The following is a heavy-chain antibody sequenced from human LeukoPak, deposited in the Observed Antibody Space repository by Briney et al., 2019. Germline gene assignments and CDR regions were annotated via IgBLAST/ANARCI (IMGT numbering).Heavy chain of an antibody. Sequence: SGTLSLTCTVSGGSISSGGYYWSWIRQHPGKGLEWIGYIYYSGSTYYNPSLKSRVTISVDTSKNQFSLKLSSVTAADTAVYYCERYSGRRGWFDPWGQGTLVTVSS. D-gene: IGHD2-15*01. V-gene: IGHV4-31*03. CDR1: GGSISSGGYY. CDR2: IYYSGST. J-gene: IGHJ5*02. CDR3: ERYSGRRGWFDP.